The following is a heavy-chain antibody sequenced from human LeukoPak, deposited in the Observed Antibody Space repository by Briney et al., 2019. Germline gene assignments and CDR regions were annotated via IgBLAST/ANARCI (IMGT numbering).Heavy chain of an antibody. CDR3: ARKSASGNYPLDY. V-gene: IGHV3-23*01. D-gene: IGHD3-10*01. CDR2: ISADGATT. Sequence: GGSLRLSCAASRFTFSSYSMNWVRQAPGKGLEWVSVISADGATTFYADSVKGRFTISRDNAKNTVFLQMSSLRAEDTALYYCARKSASGNYPLDYWGQGTLVTVSS. J-gene: IGHJ4*02. CDR1: RFTFSSYS.